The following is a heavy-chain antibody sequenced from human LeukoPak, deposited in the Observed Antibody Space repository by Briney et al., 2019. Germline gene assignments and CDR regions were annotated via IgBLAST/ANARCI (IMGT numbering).Heavy chain of an antibody. CDR1: GGSINSSNYN. V-gene: IGHV4-39*07. Sequence: PSETLSLTCTVSGGSINSSNYNWGWIRQPPRRGPEWLASVCYSGLTYYNSSLKSRVSISVDTSKNQFSLKLTSVTAADTAVYYCARVAYGSGSRLIDCWGQGTLVTISS. D-gene: IGHD3-10*01. CDR3: ARVAYGSGSRLIDC. J-gene: IGHJ4*02. CDR2: VCYSGLT.